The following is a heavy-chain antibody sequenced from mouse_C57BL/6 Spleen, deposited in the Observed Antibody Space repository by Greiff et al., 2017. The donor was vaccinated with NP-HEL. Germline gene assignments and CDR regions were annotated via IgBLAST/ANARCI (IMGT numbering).Heavy chain of an antibody. D-gene: IGHD1-1*01. CDR1: GYAFSSYW. Sequence: VQVVESGAELVKPGASVKISCKASGYAFSSYWMNWVKQRPGKGLEWIGQIYPGDGDTNYNGKFQGKGTLTADKSPSTAYMQVSSLTSEDSAVYFGARGPGSSTSYWYFDVWGTGTTVTVSS. CDR3: ARGPGSSTSYWYFDV. CDR2: IYPGDGDT. V-gene: IGHV1-80*01. J-gene: IGHJ1*03.